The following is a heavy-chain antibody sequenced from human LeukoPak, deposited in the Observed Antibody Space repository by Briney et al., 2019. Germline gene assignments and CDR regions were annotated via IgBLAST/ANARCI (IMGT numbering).Heavy chain of an antibody. J-gene: IGHJ3*02. Sequence: PSETLSLTCAVSGDSVSSGGYYWTWIRQHPGKGLEWIGYISNSGTTSYNPSLKSRVSISLDTSNNEFSLRLRSVTAADTAVYYCARDFIVTASPDAFDIWGQGTMVTVSS. CDR3: ARDFIVTASPDAFDI. D-gene: IGHD3-9*01. CDR1: GDSVSSGGYY. V-gene: IGHV4-31*11. CDR2: ISNSGTT.